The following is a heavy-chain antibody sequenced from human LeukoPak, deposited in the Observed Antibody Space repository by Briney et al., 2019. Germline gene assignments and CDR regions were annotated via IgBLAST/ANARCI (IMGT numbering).Heavy chain of an antibody. Sequence: SETLSLTCTVSGGSISSYYWSWIRQPPGKGLEWIGYIYCSGSTNYNPSLKSRVTISVDTSKNQFSLKLSSVTAADTAVYYCARGGYRSSWYYFDYWGQGTRVTVSS. V-gene: IGHV4-59*01. D-gene: IGHD6-13*01. J-gene: IGHJ4*02. CDR1: GGSISSYY. CDR3: ARGGYRSSWYYFDY. CDR2: IYCSGST.